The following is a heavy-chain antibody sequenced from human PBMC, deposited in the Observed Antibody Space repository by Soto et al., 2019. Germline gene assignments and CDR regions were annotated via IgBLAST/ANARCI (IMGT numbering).Heavy chain of an antibody. V-gene: IGHV1-69*01. CDR3: AREGGSGSYRGYYFDY. D-gene: IGHD3-10*01. CDR2: IIPIFGTA. J-gene: IGHJ4*02. Sequence: QVQLVQSGAEVKKPGSSVKVSCKASGGTFSSYAISWVRQAPGQGLEWMGGIIPIFGTANYAQKFQGRVTITADEATSTAYMELSSLRSEDTAVYYCAREGGSGSYRGYYFDYWGQGTLVTVSS. CDR1: GGTFSSYA.